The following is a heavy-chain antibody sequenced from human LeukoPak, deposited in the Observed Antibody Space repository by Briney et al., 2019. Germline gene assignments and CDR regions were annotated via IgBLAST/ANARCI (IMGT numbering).Heavy chain of an antibody. D-gene: IGHD5-18*01. CDR1: GGSVSSSSYY. V-gene: IGHV4-39*01. Sequence: SETLSLTCTVSGGSVSSSSYYWGWMRQPPGKGLEWIGSIYYSGSTYYNPSLKSRVTISVDTSKNQFSLKLSSVTAADTAVYYCARRGYSFTLDVWGQGTTVTVSS. CDR3: ARRGYSFTLDV. CDR2: IYYSGST. J-gene: IGHJ6*02.